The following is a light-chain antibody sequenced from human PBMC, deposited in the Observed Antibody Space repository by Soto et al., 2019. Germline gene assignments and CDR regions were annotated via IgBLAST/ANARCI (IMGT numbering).Light chain of an antibody. Sequence: EIVMTQPPATLSVSLGERATLSCSASQSVSSNLAWYQKKPGQAPRLLIYGASTRATGIPARFSGSGSATEFTLTISSLQSGDFAVYYCQQYNIWPPWTFGQGTKVDIK. CDR3: QQYNIWPPWT. V-gene: IGKV3-15*01. J-gene: IGKJ1*01. CDR1: QSVSSN. CDR2: GAS.